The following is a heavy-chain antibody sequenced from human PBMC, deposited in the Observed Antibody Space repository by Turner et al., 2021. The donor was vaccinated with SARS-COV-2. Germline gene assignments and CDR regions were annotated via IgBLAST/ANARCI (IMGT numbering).Heavy chain of an antibody. CDR2: IKQDGSEK. CDR3: ARVSGAAVWGNYAFDI. CDR1: GFTFSSYW. V-gene: IGHV3-7*01. Sequence: EVQLVESGGGLVQPGGSLRLSCAASGFTFSSYWMSWVRQAPGKGPEWVDNIKQDGSEKYYVDSVKGRFTISRDNAKNPLYLQMSSLRAEDTAVYYCARVSGAAVWGNYAFDIWGQGTMVTVSS. D-gene: IGHD3-16*01. J-gene: IGHJ3*02.